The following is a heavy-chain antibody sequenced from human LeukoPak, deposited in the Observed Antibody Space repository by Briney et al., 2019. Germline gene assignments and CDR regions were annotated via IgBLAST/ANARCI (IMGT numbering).Heavy chain of an antibody. Sequence: GRTLRLSCARPGFTSSSNRTNWDRQAPGKGLEWVSYISSSSSTIYYADSVKGRFTISRDNAKNSLYLQMNSLRDEDTAVYYCVRDLNYWGQGTLVTVSS. CDR1: GFTSSSNR. V-gene: IGHV3-48*02. CDR2: ISSSSSTI. CDR3: VRDLNY. D-gene: IGHD3-9*01. J-gene: IGHJ4*02.